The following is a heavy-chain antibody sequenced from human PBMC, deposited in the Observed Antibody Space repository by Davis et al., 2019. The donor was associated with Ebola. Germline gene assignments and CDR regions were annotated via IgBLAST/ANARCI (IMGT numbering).Heavy chain of an antibody. Sequence: GSLRLSCTVYIGSSSAYYWSWIRQPPGKGLEWIGEVNHIGSINYSPSLKSRAAISIDTSKRQFSLKLTSVTAADTGVYYCARWLYFGSGPQNSYGMDLWGHGTTVTVSS. D-gene: IGHD3-10*01. J-gene: IGHJ6*02. CDR2: VNHIGSI. CDR3: ARWLYFGSGPQNSYGMDL. CDR1: IGSSSAYY. V-gene: IGHV4-34*01.